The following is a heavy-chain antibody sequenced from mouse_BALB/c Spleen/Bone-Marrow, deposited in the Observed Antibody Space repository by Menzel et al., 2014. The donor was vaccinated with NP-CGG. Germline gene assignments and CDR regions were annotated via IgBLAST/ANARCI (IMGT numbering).Heavy chain of an antibody. CDR3: AREEYGQKVYAMDY. CDR1: GFTFSSYA. Sequence: VQLKDSGGGLVKPGGSLKLSCAASGFTFSSYAMSWVRQTPEKRLEWVASISSGGSTYYPDSVKGRFTISRDNARNILYLQMSSLRSEDTAMYYCAREEYGQKVYAMDYWGQGTSVTVSS. D-gene: IGHD2-10*02. CDR2: ISSGGST. J-gene: IGHJ4*01. V-gene: IGHV5-6-5*01.